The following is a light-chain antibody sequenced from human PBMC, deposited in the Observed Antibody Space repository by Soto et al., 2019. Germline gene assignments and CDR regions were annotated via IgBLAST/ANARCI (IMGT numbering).Light chain of an antibody. CDR1: QSVSSNY. Sequence: EIVLTQSPGTLSLSPGERAALSCRASQSVSSNYLAWYQQKPGQAPRLLIYGASSSATGIPDRFSGSGSGTDFTLTISRLEPEDFAVYYCQQYGTSRTFGPGTTVDIK. CDR3: QQYGTSRT. CDR2: GAS. J-gene: IGKJ3*01. V-gene: IGKV3-20*01.